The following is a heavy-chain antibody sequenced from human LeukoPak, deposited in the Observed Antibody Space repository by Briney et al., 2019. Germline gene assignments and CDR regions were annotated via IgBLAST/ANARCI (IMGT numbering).Heavy chain of an antibody. CDR2: ISGSGGSK. D-gene: IGHD2-15*01. J-gene: IGHJ4*02. CDR3: AKDPGYCSGGSFYPYFDY. CDR1: GFTFSSYD. V-gene: IGHV3-23*01. Sequence: GGSLRLSCEASGFTFSSYDMSWVRQAPGKGLEWVSAISGSGGSKYYADSVKGRFTISRDNSKNTLYLDMNSLRAEDTAVYYCAKDPGYCSGGSFYPYFDYWGKGTLVTVSS.